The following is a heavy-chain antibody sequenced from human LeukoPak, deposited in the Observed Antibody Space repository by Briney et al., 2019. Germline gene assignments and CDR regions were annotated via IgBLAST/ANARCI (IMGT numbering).Heavy chain of an antibody. CDR1: GFTFSNYW. CDR3: ARENGGGWIDP. J-gene: IGHJ5*02. Sequence: GGSLRLSCGASGFTFSNYWMNWVRQAPGKGLEWVANIEKDGSEKYYVDSVKGRFTISRDNAKSSLFLQMDSLRAEDTAVYYCARENGGGWIDPWGQGTLVAVSS. CDR2: IEKDGSEK. D-gene: IGHD2-8*01. V-gene: IGHV3-7*01.